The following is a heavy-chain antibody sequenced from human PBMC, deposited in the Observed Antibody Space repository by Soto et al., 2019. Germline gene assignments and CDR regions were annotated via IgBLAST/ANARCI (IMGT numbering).Heavy chain of an antibody. J-gene: IGHJ6*02. CDR1: GVSVISGSYY. CDR3: ARVSRSYYVTYYYYGMDG. V-gene: IGHV4-61*01. Sequence: SETLSLTCTVSGVSVISGSYYWILIRQPPGKGLEWIGYIYYSGSTNYNPSLKSRVTISVDTSKNQFSLKLSSVTAADTAAYYCARVSRSYYVTYYYYGMDGWGQGTTVTVSS. D-gene: IGHD1-26*01. CDR2: IYYSGST.